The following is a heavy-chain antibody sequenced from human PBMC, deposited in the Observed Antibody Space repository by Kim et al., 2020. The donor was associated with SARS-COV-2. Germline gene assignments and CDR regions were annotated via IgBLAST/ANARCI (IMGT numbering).Heavy chain of an antibody. V-gene: IGHV4-39*01. CDR3: ARHGRPWSAAAGREGYYYYGMDV. Sequence: SETLSLTCTVSGGSISSSSYYWGWIRQPPGKGLEWIGSIYYSGSTYYNPSLKSRVTISVDTSKNQFSLKLSSVTAADTAVYYCARHGRPWSAAAGREGYYYYGMDVWGQGTTVTVSS. CDR1: GGSISSSSYY. J-gene: IGHJ6*02. D-gene: IGHD6-13*01. CDR2: IYYSGST.